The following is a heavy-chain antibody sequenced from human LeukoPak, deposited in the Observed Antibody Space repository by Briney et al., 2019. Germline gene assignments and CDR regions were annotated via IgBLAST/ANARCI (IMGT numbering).Heavy chain of an antibody. CDR3: AREGSLLWFGEGAFDI. CDR2: IYYSGST. J-gene: IGHJ3*02. CDR1: GGSISSSTYY. Sequence: SETLSLTCTVSGGSISSSTYYWGWIRQPPGKGLEWIGSIYYSGSTNYNPSLKSRVTISVDTSKNQFSLKLSSVTAADTAVYYCAREGSLLWFGEGAFDIWGQGTMVTVSS. V-gene: IGHV4-39*07. D-gene: IGHD3-10*01.